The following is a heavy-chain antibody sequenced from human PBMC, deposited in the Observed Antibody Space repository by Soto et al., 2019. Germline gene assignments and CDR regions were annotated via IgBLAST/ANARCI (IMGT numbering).Heavy chain of an antibody. CDR1: GFTFSSYW. D-gene: IGHD4-17*01. CDR2: IKQDGSEK. J-gene: IGHJ3*02. CDR3: ARVYGDFIVDAFDI. Sequence: GGSLRLSCAASGFTFSSYWMSWVRQAPGKGLEWVANIKQDGSEKYYVDSVKGRFTISRDNAKNSLYLQMNSLRAEDTAVYYCARVYGDFIVDAFDIWGQGTMVTVSS. V-gene: IGHV3-7*04.